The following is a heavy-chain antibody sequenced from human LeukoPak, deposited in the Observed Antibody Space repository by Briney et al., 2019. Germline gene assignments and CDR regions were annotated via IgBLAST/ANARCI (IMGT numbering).Heavy chain of an antibody. J-gene: IGHJ1*01. CDR1: GGSISSYY. V-gene: IGHV4-59*08. CDR3: ARSGSYYPEYFQH. D-gene: IGHD1-26*01. CDR2: IYYSGST. Sequence: PSETLSLTCTVSGGSISSYYWSWIRQPPVKGLEWIGYIYYSGSTNYNPSLKSRVTISVDTSKNQFSLKLSSVTAADTAVYYCARSGSYYPEYFQHWGQGTLVTVSS.